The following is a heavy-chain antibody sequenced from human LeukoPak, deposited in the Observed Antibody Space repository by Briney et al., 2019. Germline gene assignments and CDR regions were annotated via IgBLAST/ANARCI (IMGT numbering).Heavy chain of an antibody. Sequence: GGSLRLSCAASRFTFSSYAMSWVRQAPGKGLEWVSAISGSGGSTYYADSVKGRFTISRDNSKNTLYLQMNSLRAEDTAVYYCAKDPYYDFWSGFILDYWGQGTLVTVSS. CDR2: ISGSGGST. V-gene: IGHV3-23*01. D-gene: IGHD3-3*01. J-gene: IGHJ4*02. CDR3: AKDPYYDFWSGFILDY. CDR1: RFTFSSYA.